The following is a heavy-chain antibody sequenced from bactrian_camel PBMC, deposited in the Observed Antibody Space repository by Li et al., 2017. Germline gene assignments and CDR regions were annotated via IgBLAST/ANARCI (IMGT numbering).Heavy chain of an antibody. CDR2: IRRYSGTT. D-gene: IGHD5*01. CDR1: IYGYSSDC. CDR3: AADIPPDSAWVGWQGTDCGDLRRSLHY. V-gene: IGHV3-3*01. Sequence: HVQLVESGGGSVQAGGSLRLSCAAPIYGYSSDCMGWLRQAPGKEREGVAAIRRYSGTTFYADSVKDRFTISRDGATDTVFLRMISLRPEDTAVYYCAADIPPDSAWVGWQGTDCGDLRRSLHYWGQGTQVTVS. J-gene: IGHJ4*01.